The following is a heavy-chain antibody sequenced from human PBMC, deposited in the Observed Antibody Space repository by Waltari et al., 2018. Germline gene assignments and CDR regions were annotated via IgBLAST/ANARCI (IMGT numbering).Heavy chain of an antibody. J-gene: IGHJ1*01. CDR1: GGSFSGYY. D-gene: IGHD3-10*01. CDR2: INHSGST. CDR3: ARGWPPITMVRGVRQGRHFQH. V-gene: IGHV4-34*01. Sequence: QVQLQQWGAGLLKPSETLSLTCAVYGGSFSGYYWSWIRQPPGKGLEWIGEINHSGSTNYNPPLKSRVTISVDTSKNQFSLKLSSVTAADTAVYYCARGWPPITMVRGVRQGRHFQHWGQGTLVTVSS.